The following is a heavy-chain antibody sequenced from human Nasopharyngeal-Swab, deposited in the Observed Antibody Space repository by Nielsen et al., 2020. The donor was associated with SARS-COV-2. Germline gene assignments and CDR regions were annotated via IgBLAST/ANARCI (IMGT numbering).Heavy chain of an antibody. J-gene: IGHJ5*02. V-gene: IGHV4-31*03. D-gene: IGHD3-22*01. Sequence: SETLSLTCTVSGGSISSGGYYWSWIRPHPGKGLEWIGYIYYSGSTYYNPSLKSRVTISVDTSKNQFSLKLSSVTAADTAVYYCARVLDSSGYLNWFDPWGQGTLVTVSS. CDR1: GGSISSGGYY. CDR3: ARVLDSSGYLNWFDP. CDR2: IYYSGST.